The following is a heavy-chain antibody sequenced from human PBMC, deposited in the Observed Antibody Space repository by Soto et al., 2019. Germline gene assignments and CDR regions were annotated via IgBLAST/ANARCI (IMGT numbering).Heavy chain of an antibody. CDR1: GGAFSDYA. Sequence: QVQLVQSGAEVKKPGSSVKVSCKASGGAFSDYAFSWVRQAPGQGLEWLGGIMPIFRAPDYAQKFQGRVTITADEITRTAYMEMNSVRSEDTAVYYCASWLKGPDIGNYYYGMDVWGQGTTVTVS. J-gene: IGHJ6*02. CDR3: ASWLKGPDIGNYYYGMDV. CDR2: IMPIFRAP. V-gene: IGHV1-69*12. D-gene: IGHD2-15*01.